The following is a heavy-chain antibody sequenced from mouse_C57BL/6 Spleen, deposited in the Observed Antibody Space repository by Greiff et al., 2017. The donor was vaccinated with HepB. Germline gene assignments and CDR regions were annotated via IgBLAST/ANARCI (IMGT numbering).Heavy chain of an antibody. D-gene: IGHD1-3*01. J-gene: IGHJ4*01. CDR1: GFSFNTYA. Sequence: EVKLVESGGGLVQPKGSLKLSCAASGFSFNTYAMNWVRQAPGKGLEWVARIRSKSNNYATYYADSVKDRFTISRDDSESMLYLQMNNLKTEDTAMYYCVRQYKDAMDYWGQGTSVTVSS. V-gene: IGHV10-1*01. CDR2: IRSKSNNYAT. CDR3: VRQYKDAMDY.